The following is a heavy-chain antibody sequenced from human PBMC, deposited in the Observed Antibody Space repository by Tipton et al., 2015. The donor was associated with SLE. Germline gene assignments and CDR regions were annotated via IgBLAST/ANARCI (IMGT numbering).Heavy chain of an antibody. CDR3: ARGAAVAGIGDDAFDI. D-gene: IGHD6-19*01. CDR2: IYTSGST. Sequence: TLSLTCTVSGGSISSDTYYWSWLRQPAGKGLEWIGHIYTSGSTNYNPSLKSRVTISVDTSKNQFSLKLSSVTAADTAVYYCARGAAVAGIGDDAFDIWGQGTMVTVSS. V-gene: IGHV4-61*09. CDR1: GGSISSDTYY. J-gene: IGHJ3*02.